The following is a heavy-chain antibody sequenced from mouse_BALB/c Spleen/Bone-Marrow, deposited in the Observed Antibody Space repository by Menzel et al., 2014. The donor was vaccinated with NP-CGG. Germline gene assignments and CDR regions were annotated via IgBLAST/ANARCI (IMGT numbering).Heavy chain of an antibody. J-gene: IGHJ3*01. CDR2: IYPGNSDT. Sequence: DVQLQESGTVLARPGAPVKMSCKASGYSFTSYWMHWVKQRPGQGLEWIGAIYPGNSDTTYKQKFKGKAKLTAVTSASTAYMELSSLTNEDSAVYYCTFLVKEDFAYWGQGTLVTVSA. D-gene: IGHD2-10*02. V-gene: IGHV1-5*01. CDR1: GYSFTSYW. CDR3: TFLVKEDFAY.